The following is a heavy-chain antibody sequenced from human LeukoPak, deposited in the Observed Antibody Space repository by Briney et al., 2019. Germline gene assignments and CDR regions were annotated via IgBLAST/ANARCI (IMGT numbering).Heavy chain of an antibody. CDR2: IISIFGTA. V-gene: IGHV1-69*05. CDR3: ASDTGYFDSTTLGY. Sequence: ASVKVSCKASGGTFSSYAISWVRQAPGQGLEWMGGIISIFGTANYAQKFQGRVTITTDESTSTAYMELSSLRSEDTAVYYCASDTGYFDSTTLGYWGQGTLVTVSS. CDR1: GGTFSSYA. J-gene: IGHJ4*02. D-gene: IGHD2/OR15-2a*01.